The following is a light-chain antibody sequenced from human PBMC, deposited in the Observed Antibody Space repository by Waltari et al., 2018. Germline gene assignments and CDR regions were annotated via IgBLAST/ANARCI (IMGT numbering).Light chain of an antibody. CDR2: LNSDGSH. CDR1: SGHSNYA. V-gene: IGLV4-69*02. J-gene: IGLJ2*01. Sequence: QLVLPQSPSASASLGASVKLTCTLSSGHSNYAIAWHQRQPEKGPQYLMKLNSDGSHSQGDGIPDRFSGSSSGAERYLTISSLQSEDEADYYCQTWGTGTQVVFGGGTKLTVL. CDR3: QTWGTGTQVV.